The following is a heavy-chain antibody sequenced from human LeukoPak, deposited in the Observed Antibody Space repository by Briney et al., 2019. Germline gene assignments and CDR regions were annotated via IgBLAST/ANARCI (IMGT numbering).Heavy chain of an antibody. CDR3: ARELGYDAFDI. V-gene: IGHV4-4*07. J-gene: IGHJ3*02. D-gene: IGHD7-27*01. Sequence: SETLSLTCTVSGGSISSNYWNWIRQPAGKGLEWIGRIYTSGSTNYNPSLRSRVTISVDRSKSQFSLKLNSVTAADTAIYYCARELGYDAFDIWGQGTMVTVSS. CDR2: IYTSGST. CDR1: GGSISSNY.